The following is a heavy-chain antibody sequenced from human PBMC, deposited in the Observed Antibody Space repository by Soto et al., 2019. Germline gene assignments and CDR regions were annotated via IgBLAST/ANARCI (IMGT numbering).Heavy chain of an antibody. J-gene: IGHJ3*02. D-gene: IGHD4-17*01. CDR2: ISSSSSTI. CDR3: ARDPLDDYGDYSYAFDI. CDR1: GFTFSSYS. Sequence: ESGGGLVQPGGSLRLSCAASGFTFSSYSMNWVRQAPGKGLEWVSYISSSSSTIYYADSVKGRFTISRDNAKNSLYLQMNSLRAEDTAVYYCARDPLDDYGDYSYAFDIWGQGTMVTVSS. V-gene: IGHV3-48*01.